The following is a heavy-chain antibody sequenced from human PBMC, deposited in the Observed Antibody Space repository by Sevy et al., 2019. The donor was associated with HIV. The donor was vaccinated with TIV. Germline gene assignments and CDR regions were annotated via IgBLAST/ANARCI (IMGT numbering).Heavy chain of an antibody. CDR2: IYTSGST. D-gene: IGHD3-9*01. CDR1: GGSISSGSYY. Sequence: SETLSLTCTVSGGSISSGSYYWSWIRQPAGKGLEWIGRIYTSGSTNYNPSLKSRDTISVDTSKNQFSLKLSSVTAADTAVYYCAREIEYYDILTGYSPGGTHYFDYWGQGTLVTVSS. V-gene: IGHV4-61*02. CDR3: AREIEYYDILTGYSPGGTHYFDY. J-gene: IGHJ4*02.